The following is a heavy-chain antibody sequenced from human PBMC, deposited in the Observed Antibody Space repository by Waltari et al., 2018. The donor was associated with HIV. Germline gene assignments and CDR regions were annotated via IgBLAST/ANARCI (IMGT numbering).Heavy chain of an antibody. V-gene: IGHV3-7*03. CDR2: MKQGATEE. D-gene: IGHD3-22*01. CDR1: GFLFENYW. CDR3: ARGAVYSNGPNDAFDV. Sequence: SGGQVVRPGGCLRISCFASGFLFENYWMSWVRQVRGERLQWLANMKQGATEENNADFLKARLTVPRDNGKKALYLQRERLKVDDTAIYFFARGAVYSNGPNDAFDVWGRGTMITVSS. J-gene: IGHJ3*01.